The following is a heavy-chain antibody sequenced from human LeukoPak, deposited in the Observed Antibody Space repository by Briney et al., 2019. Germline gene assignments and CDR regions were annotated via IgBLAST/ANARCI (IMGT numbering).Heavy chain of an antibody. CDR3: ARRGSSGSFAAN. Sequence: GGSLRLSCAASGFTFSDYYMSWIRQAPGKGLEWVSYIRSSGSTIYYADSVEGRFTISRDNAKNSVYLQMNSLRAEDTAVYYCARRGSSGSFAANWGQGTLVTVSS. CDR1: GFTFSDYY. D-gene: IGHD1-26*01. V-gene: IGHV3-11*01. J-gene: IGHJ4*02. CDR2: IRSSGSTI.